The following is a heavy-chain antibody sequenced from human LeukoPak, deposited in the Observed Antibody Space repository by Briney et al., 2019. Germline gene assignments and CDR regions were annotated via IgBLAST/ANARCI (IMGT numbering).Heavy chain of an antibody. CDR1: GGSISDFY. Sequence: SETLSLTCSVSGGSISDFYWSWIRQPAGKGLEWIGRIYTSGNTNYNPSLKSRVTMSLDASKNQFSLKLRSVTAADTAVYYCVTNSGDYRGQGTLVTVSS. CDR2: IYTSGNT. D-gene: IGHD7-27*01. V-gene: IGHV4-4*07. J-gene: IGHJ4*02. CDR3: VTNSGDY.